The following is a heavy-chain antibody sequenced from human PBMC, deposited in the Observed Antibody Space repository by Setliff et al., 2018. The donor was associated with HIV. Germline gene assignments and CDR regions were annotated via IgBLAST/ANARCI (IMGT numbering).Heavy chain of an antibody. V-gene: IGHV5-10-1*01. CDR2: LDPRDSYT. D-gene: IGHD2-15*01. Sequence: AGESLKISCKGSGYTFSNFWISWVRQMPGKGLEWMGRLDPRDSYTDYSPSFQGHVTISGDKSSSTAYLQWSSLKASDTATYYCARLLRRPHDFFYMDVWGKGTTVTVSS. CDR1: GYTFSNFW. J-gene: IGHJ6*03. CDR3: ARLLRRPHDFFYMDV.